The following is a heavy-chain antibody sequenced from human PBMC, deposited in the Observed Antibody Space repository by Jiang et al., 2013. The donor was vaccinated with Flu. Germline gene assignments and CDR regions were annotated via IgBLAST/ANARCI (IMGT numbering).Heavy chain of an antibody. CDR2: INHSGST. CDR3: ASPTTVVTYGMDV. Sequence: LLKPSETLSLTCAVYGGSFSGYYWSWIRQSPGKGLEWIGEINHSGSTNYNPSLKSRVTISVDTSKNQFSLKLSSVTAADTAVYYCASPTTVVTYGMDVWGQGTTVT. V-gene: IGHV4-34*01. D-gene: IGHD4-23*01. J-gene: IGHJ6*02. CDR1: GGSFSGYY.